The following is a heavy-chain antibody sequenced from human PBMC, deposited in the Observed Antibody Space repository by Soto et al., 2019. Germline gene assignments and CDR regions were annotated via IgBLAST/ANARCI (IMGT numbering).Heavy chain of an antibody. J-gene: IGHJ6*02. CDR1: GFTFSSYG. CDR3: ARGNYGYYYCGRDV. CDR2: IWNDGSNK. D-gene: IGHD4-17*01. Sequence: QVQLVESGGGVVQPGRSLRLSCAASGFTFSSYGMHWVRQAPGKGLEWVAVIWNDGSNKYYADTVKGRVTNSRDNSKNTLYLQMNSLRAEDTAVYCCARGNYGYYYCGRDVWGQGTTVTFSS. V-gene: IGHV3-33*01.